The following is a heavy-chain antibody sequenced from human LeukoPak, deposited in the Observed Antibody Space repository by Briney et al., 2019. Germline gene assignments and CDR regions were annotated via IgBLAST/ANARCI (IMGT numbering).Heavy chain of an antibody. CDR2: INHSGST. D-gene: IGHD6-13*01. CDR1: GGSFSGYY. Sequence: SETLSLTCAVYGGSFSGYYWSWIRQPPGKGLEWIGEINHSGSTNYNPSLKSRVTISVDTSKNQFSLKLSSVTAADTAVYYCARALYSSSWYLFDYWGQGTLVTVSS. J-gene: IGHJ4*02. CDR3: ARALYSSSWYLFDY. V-gene: IGHV4-34*01.